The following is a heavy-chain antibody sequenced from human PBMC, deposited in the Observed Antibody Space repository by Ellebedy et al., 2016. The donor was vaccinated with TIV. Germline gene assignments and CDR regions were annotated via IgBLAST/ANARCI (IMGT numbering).Heavy chain of an antibody. Sequence: GESLKISCAASGFSFSSYWMTWVRPAPGKGLEWVANINQGGSDKYYVDSVKGRFTVSRDNAQNSLFLQMNSLRAEDTAVYYCATDGSYGDYRSPTHAFEMWGQGTLVTVSS. V-gene: IGHV3-7*01. CDR2: INQGGSDK. CDR1: GFSFSSYW. CDR3: ATDGSYGDYRSPTHAFEM. J-gene: IGHJ3*02. D-gene: IGHD4-17*01.